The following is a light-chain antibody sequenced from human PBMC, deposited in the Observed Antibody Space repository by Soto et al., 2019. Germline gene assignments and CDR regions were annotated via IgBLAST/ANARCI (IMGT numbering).Light chain of an antibody. CDR2: EVS. V-gene: IGLV2-23*02. J-gene: IGLJ2*01. Sequence: QSVLTQPASVSGSPGQSITISCTGTSSDVGSYNLVSWYQQHPGKAPKLMIYEVSKRPSGVSNRFSGSKSGNTASLTISGLKAEDEADYYCCSYAGSSPYVVFGGGTKVTVL. CDR3: CSYAGSSPYVV. CDR1: SSDVGSYNL.